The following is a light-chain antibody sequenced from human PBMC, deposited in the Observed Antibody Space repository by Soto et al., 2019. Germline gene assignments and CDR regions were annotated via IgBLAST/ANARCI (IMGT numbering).Light chain of an antibody. CDR2: GAS. J-gene: IGKJ5*01. CDR1: QSVSST. V-gene: IGKV3-20*01. CDR3: HQYGSSPIT. Sequence: EIVMTQSPATLSVSPGERATLSCRASQSVSSTLAWYQQKPGQAPRLLIYGASTRAAGIPDRFSGSGSATDFTLTISRLEPEDFALFYCHQYGSSPITFGQGTLLEIK.